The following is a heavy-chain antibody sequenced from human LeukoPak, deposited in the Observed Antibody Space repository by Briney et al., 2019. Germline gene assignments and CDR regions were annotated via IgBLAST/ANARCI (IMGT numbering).Heavy chain of an antibody. V-gene: IGHV3-30*18. J-gene: IGHJ4*02. CDR1: GFTFSSYG. CDR3: AKDRGYETFYFDY. D-gene: IGHD5-12*01. Sequence: QSGGSLRLSCAASGFTFSSYGMPWVRQAPGKGLEWVAVISYDGSNKYYADSVKGRFTISRDNSKNTLYLQMNSLRAEDTAVYYCAKDRGYETFYFDYWGQGTLVTVSS. CDR2: ISYDGSNK.